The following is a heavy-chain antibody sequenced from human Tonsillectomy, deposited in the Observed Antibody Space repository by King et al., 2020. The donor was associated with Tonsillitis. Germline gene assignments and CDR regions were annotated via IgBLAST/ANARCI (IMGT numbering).Heavy chain of an antibody. CDR2: ISYDGSKK. CDR3: AKGARLDGGYDFLEHFQH. Sequence: VQLVESGGGVVQPGRSLRLSCAASGFTFSNFDMHWVRQAPGKGLEWVAFISYDGSKKYCADSLKGRFTISRDNSKNTLYLQMNSLRAEDTAVYYCAKGARLDGGYDFLEHFQHWGQGTLVTVSS. J-gene: IGHJ1*01. V-gene: IGHV3-30*18. CDR1: GFTFSNFD. D-gene: IGHD5-12*01.